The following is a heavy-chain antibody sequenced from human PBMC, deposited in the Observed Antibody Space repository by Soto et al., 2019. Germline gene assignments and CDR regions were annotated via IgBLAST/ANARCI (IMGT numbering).Heavy chain of an antibody. CDR3: AREGWFAP. Sequence: QVQLVESGGGVVQPGRSLRLSCAASGFTFSSYAMHWVRQAPGKGLEWVAVISYDGSNKYYADSVKGRFTISRDNSKNTMYLQMNSLRAEGTAVYYCAREGWFAPWGQGTLVTVSS. J-gene: IGHJ5*02. V-gene: IGHV3-30-3*01. CDR1: GFTFSSYA. CDR2: ISYDGSNK.